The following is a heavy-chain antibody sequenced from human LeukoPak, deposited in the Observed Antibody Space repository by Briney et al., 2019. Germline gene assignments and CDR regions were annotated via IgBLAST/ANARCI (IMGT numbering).Heavy chain of an antibody. CDR2: IIPIFGTA. J-gene: IGHJ6*02. CDR3: ARTRQVAARPNYYGMDV. Sequence: ASVKVSCKASGGTCSSYAISWVRQAPGQGLEWMGGIIPIFGTANYAQKFQGRVTITADESTSTAYMELSSLRSEDTAVYYCARTRQVAARPNYYGMDVWGQGTTVTVSS. V-gene: IGHV1-69*13. D-gene: IGHD6-6*01. CDR1: GGTCSSYA.